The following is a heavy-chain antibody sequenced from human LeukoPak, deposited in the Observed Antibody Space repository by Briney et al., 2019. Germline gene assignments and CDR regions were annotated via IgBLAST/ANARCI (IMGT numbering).Heavy chain of an antibody. D-gene: IGHD6-19*01. CDR3: AGGGSAWYLDY. CDR1: GDSVSSNSAC. CDR2: TYYRSKWKN. Sequence: SQTLSLTCVISGDSVSSNSACWNWIRQSPSRGLEWLGRTYYRSKWKNDYAVSVKSRITINPGTSKNQFSLQLNSVTPEDTAVYSCAGGGSAWYLDYWGEGTLVTVSS. J-gene: IGHJ4*02. V-gene: IGHV6-1*01.